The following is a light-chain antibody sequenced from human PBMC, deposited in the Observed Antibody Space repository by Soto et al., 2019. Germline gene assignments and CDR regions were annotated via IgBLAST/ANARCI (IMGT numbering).Light chain of an antibody. CDR1: QSVSSN. CDR2: RAS. V-gene: IGKV3-15*01. Sequence: EIVMTQSPATLSVSPGEKATLSCRASQSVSSNLAWYQQKPGQAPRPLIFRASTRAPGIPARFTGGGSGAEFTLTISGLQFEDLAVYYCQQYNKWPHTFGQGTKV. J-gene: IGKJ2*01. CDR3: QQYNKWPHT.